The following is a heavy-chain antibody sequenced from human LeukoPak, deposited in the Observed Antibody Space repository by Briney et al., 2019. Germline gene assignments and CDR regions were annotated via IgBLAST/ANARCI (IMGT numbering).Heavy chain of an antibody. D-gene: IGHD3-10*01. V-gene: IGHV3-7*03. CDR2: IKQDGSEK. Sequence: GGSLRLSCAASGFTFSSYWMSWVRQAPGKGLEWVANIKQDGSEKYYVDSVKGRFTISRDISTNTLYLQMHSLRAEDTAIYYCAKDLVSGDGIWLNHCWGQGTLVTVSS. CDR3: AKDLVSGDGIWLNHC. J-gene: IGHJ4*02. CDR1: GFTFSSYW.